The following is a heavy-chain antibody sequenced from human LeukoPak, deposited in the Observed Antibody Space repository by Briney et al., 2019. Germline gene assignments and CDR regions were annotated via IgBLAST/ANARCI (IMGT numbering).Heavy chain of an antibody. D-gene: IGHD3-22*01. CDR3: ARDPYDSSGPDY. CDR1: GYTFTGYY. J-gene: IGHJ4*02. CDR2: INPNSGGT. V-gene: IGHV1-2*06. Sequence: ASVKVSCKASGYTFTGYYMHWVRQAPGQGLEWMGRINPNSGGTNYAQKFQGRVTMTRDTSISTAYMGLSRLRSDDTAVYYCARDPYDSSGPDYWGQGTLVTVSS.